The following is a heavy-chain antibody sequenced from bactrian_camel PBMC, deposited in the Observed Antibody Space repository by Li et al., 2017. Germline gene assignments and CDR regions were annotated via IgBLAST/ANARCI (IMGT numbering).Heavy chain of an antibody. CDR2: LDWRGIT. D-gene: IGHD2*01. V-gene: IGHV3S55*01. Sequence: HVQLVESGGDSVQAGGSLRLSCAASGRNYVKWCMGWFRQVPGKEREGLATLDWRGITAYADSVKGRFTISKDNAKNTLYLQMDSLKPEDTAMYYCAADQWAFGLGNAYRYWGQGTQVTVS. CDR1: GRNYVKWC. J-gene: IGHJ4*01. CDR3: AADQWAFGLGNAYRY.